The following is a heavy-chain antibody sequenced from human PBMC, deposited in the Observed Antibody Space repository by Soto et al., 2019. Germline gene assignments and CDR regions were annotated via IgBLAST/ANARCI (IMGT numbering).Heavy chain of an antibody. CDR1: GFTFSSYS. V-gene: IGHV3-48*01. CDR2: ISSSSATI. CDR3: ARESDLYNWFDP. J-gene: IGHJ5*02. Sequence: EVQLVESGGGLVQPGGSLRLSCAASGFTFSSYSMNWVRQAPGKGLEWVSYISSSSATIYYADSVKGRFTISRDNAQNSLYLQMNSLRAEDTAVYYCARESDLYNWFDPWGQGTLVTVSS.